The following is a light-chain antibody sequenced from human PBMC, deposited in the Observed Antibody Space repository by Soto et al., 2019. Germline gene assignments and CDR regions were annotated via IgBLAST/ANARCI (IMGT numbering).Light chain of an antibody. CDR3: QQADTFPIT. Sequence: AIQMTQSPSSLSASVGASVTITFRASQTINNNLNWYQQKPGKAPKLLIYGASSLQSGVPSRFSGSGFGTDFTLTISSLQPEDSAIYYCQQADTFPITFGQGTRLEIK. CDR1: QTINNN. CDR2: GAS. V-gene: IGKV1-6*02. J-gene: IGKJ5*01.